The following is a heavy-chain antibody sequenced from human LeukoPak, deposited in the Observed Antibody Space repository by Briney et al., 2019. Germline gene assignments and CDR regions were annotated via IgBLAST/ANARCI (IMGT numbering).Heavy chain of an antibody. V-gene: IGHV1-2*02. CDR2: MNPNSGGA. J-gene: IGHJ4*02. Sequence: ASVKVSCTASGYTFTSYDINWVRQATGQGLEWMGWMNPNSGGANYAQKFQGRVTMTRDTSISTAYMELSRLRSDDTAVYYCARGPLATKTPDYWGQGTLVTVSS. CDR3: ARGPLATKTPDY. CDR1: GYTFTSYD. D-gene: IGHD5-24*01.